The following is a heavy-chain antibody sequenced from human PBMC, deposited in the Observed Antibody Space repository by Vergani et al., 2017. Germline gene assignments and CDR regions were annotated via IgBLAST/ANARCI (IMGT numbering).Heavy chain of an antibody. CDR3: AKDRHYYDSSGYLFDY. D-gene: IGHD3-22*01. CDR2: IRYDGSNK. Sequence: QVQLVESGGGVVQPGGSLRLSCAASGFTFSSYGMHWVRQAPGKGLEWVAFIRYDGSNKYYADSVKGRFTITRDNYKNTLYLQMNSLRAEDTAVYYCAKDRHYYDSSGYLFDYWGQGTLVTVSS. CDR1: GFTFSSYG. V-gene: IGHV3-30*02. J-gene: IGHJ4*02.